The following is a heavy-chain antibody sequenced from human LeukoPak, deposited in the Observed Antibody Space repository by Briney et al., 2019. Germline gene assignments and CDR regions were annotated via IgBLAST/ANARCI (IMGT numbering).Heavy chain of an antibody. Sequence: SETLSLTCTVSGGSTSSSGYCWGWIRQPPGKGLEWIGSIDYSGNTNYNPSLKSRVTIAVDMSKNQFSLKLSSVTAADTAVYYCARRRRSDDELVGYYWGQGTLVTVSS. J-gene: IGHJ4*02. V-gene: IGHV4-39*01. CDR3: ARRRRSDDELVGYY. CDR1: GGSTSSSGYC. CDR2: IDYSGNT. D-gene: IGHD2-15*01.